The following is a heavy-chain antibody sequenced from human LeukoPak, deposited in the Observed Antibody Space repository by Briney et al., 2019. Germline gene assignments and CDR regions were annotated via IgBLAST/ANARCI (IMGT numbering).Heavy chain of an antibody. J-gene: IGHJ4*02. D-gene: IGHD4-23*01. CDR3: ASERWDY. V-gene: IGHV4-39*07. CDR2: IYYSGST. CDR1: GGSISSSSYY. Sequence: SETLSLTCTVSGGSISSSSYYWGWIRQPPGKGLEWIGSIYYSGSTYYNPSLKSRVTISVDTSKNQFSLKLSSVTAADTAVYYCASERWDYWGQGTLVTVSS.